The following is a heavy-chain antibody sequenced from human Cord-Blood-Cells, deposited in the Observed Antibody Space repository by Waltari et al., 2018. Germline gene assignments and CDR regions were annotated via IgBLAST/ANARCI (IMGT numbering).Heavy chain of an antibody. J-gene: IGHJ4*02. CDR2: IGCGSGNT. V-gene: IGHV1-58*02. Sequence: QMQLVQSGPEVKKPGTSVKVSCKASGFTFTSPAMQWVRQARGQRLEWIGWIGCGSGNTNYAQQFQERVTITRDMSTSTAYMELSSLRSEDTAVYYCAAEHYEGSGSYYNYWGQGTLVTVSS. CDR3: AAEHYEGSGSYYNY. D-gene: IGHD3-10*01. CDR1: GFTFTSPA.